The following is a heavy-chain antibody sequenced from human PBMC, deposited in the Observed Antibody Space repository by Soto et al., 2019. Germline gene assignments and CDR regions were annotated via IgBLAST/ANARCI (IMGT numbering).Heavy chain of an antibody. CDR2: IDPSDSYN. Sequence: GESLKISCKGSGYSFTSYWISWVRQMPGKGLEWMGRIDPSDSYNNYSPSFQGHVTISADKSISTAYLQWSRLKASDTAMYYCTQASKGSGYYYGMDVWGQGSTVTVSS. CDR1: GYSFTSYW. D-gene: IGHD3-10*01. J-gene: IGHJ6*02. CDR3: TQASKGSGYYYGMDV. V-gene: IGHV5-10-1*01.